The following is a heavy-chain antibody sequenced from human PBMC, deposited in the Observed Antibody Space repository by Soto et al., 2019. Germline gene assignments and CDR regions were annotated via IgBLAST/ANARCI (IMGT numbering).Heavy chain of an antibody. J-gene: IGHJ5*02. Sequence: GSLRLSGAASVFTVSSYAMHWVRQAPGKGLEWVAVISYDGSNKYYADSVKGRFTISRDNSKNTLYLQMNSLRAEDTAVYYCARDPLGYCTNGVCYTGWFDPWGQGTLVTVSS. CDR3: ARDPLGYCTNGVCYTGWFDP. CDR2: ISYDGSNK. CDR1: VFTVSSYA. D-gene: IGHD2-8*01. V-gene: IGHV3-30-3*01.